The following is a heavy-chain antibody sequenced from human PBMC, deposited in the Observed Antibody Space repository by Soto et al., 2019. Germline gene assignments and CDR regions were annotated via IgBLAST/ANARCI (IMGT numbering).Heavy chain of an antibody. Sequence: PGGSLRLSCAASGFTFSSYAMTWVRQAPGKGLEWVSVISDSGSGTYYADSVKGRFTISRDNSRNTLYLQMNSLRAEDTAVYYCAKGFIAAIGTGFDYFDKWGQGTLVTVSS. CDR2: ISDSGSGT. CDR3: AKGFIAAIGTGFDYFDK. V-gene: IGHV3-23*01. CDR1: GFTFSSYA. J-gene: IGHJ4*02. D-gene: IGHD6-13*01.